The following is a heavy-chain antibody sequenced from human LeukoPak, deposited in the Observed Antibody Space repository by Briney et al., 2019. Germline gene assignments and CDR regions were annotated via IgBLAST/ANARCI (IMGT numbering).Heavy chain of an antibody. CDR2: IYSGGST. J-gene: IGHJ6*02. Sequence: GGSLRLSCAASGFAVSSNYMSWIRQAPGKGLDWVSVIYSGGSTYYADSVKGRFTISRDNSKNTLYLQMNSLRAEDTAVYYCARHMVRGPYYGMDVWGQGTTVTVSS. V-gene: IGHV3-53*01. CDR3: ARHMVRGPYYGMDV. D-gene: IGHD3-10*01. CDR1: GFAVSSNY.